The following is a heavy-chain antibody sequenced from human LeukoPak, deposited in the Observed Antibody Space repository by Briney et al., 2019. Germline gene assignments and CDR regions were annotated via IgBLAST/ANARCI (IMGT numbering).Heavy chain of an antibody. CDR3: ASDATYCTNGVCYTRFDY. Sequence: GGSLRLSCAASGFTFTSHWMSWVRQAPGKGLEWVARMNLDGSEKNYVDSVKGRFTISRDDAKTSLYLEMNSLRAEDTAVYYCASDATYCTNGVCYTRFDYWGQGTLVTVSS. CDR2: MNLDGSEK. J-gene: IGHJ4*02. CDR1: GFTFTSHW. V-gene: IGHV3-7*01. D-gene: IGHD2-8*01.